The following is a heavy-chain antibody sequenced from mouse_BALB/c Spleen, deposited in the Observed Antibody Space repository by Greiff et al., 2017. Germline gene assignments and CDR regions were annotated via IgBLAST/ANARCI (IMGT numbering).Heavy chain of an antibody. J-gene: IGHJ4*01. CDR3: ARKSSYGAMDY. V-gene: IGHV1-69*01. Sequence: QVQLQQSGAELVMPGASVKMSCKASGYTFTDYWMHWVKQRPGQGLEWIGAIDTSDSYTSYNQKFKGKATLTVDESSSTAYMQLSSLTSEDSAVYYCARKSSYGAMDYWGQGTSVTVSS. CDR1: GYTFTDYW. CDR2: IDTSDSYT. D-gene: IGHD1-1*01.